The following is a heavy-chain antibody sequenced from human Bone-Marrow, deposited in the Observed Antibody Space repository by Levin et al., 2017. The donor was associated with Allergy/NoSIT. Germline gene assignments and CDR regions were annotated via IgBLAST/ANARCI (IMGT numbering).Heavy chain of an antibody. CDR2: IDWDDSK. Sequence: QTLSLTCTFSGFSLSDPEMCVSCIRQPPGKALEWLARIDWDDSKFYSPSLRTRLTISKDYSKNQVVLTLTNVDPVDTGTYYCARMGYSSNSFDSWGLGTLVTVSS. CDR3: ARMGYSSNSFDS. D-gene: IGHD2-2*01. CDR1: GFSLSDPEMC. J-gene: IGHJ4*02. V-gene: IGHV2-70*16.